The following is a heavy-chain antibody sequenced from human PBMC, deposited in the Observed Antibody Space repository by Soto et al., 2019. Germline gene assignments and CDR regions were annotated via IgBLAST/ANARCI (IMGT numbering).Heavy chain of an antibody. V-gene: IGHV4-31*03. D-gene: IGHD3-3*01. CDR1: GGSISSGGYY. CDR2: IYYGGST. CDR3: ARDLYDFWSGYYDYYGMDV. Sequence: QVQLQESGPGLVKPSQTLSLTCTVSGGSISSGGYYWSWIRQHPGKGLEWIGYIYYGGSTYYNPSLKSRVTISVDTSKNQFSLKLSSVTAADTAVYYCARDLYDFWSGYYDYYGMDVWGQGTTVTVSS. J-gene: IGHJ6*02.